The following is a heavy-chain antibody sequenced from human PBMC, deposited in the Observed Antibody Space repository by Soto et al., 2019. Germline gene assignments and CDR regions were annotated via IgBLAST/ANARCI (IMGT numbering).Heavy chain of an antibody. CDR2: ISAYNGNA. CDR1: GYTFTSYG. Sequence: QVQLVQSGAEVKKPGASVKVSCKASGYTFTSYGISWVRQAPGQGLEWMGWISAYNGNANYAQKLQGRVTMTTDTSTSTAYMELRSLRSDDTAVYYCARDSSPYGDYVGFDYWGQGTLVTVSS. V-gene: IGHV1-18*01. CDR3: ARDSSPYGDYVGFDY. D-gene: IGHD4-17*01. J-gene: IGHJ4*02.